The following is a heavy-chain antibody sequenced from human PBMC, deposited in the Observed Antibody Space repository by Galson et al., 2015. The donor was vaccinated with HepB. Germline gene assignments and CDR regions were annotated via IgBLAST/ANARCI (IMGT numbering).Heavy chain of an antibody. CDR2: INIYNGDT. CDR3: VFLRGYDLKPLDY. J-gene: IGHJ4*02. CDR1: GYSFTNYG. D-gene: IGHD5-12*01. Sequence: SVKVSCKASGYSFTNYGINWVRQAPGQGLEWMGWINIYNGDTKYAHNLQGRVTMTTDTSTNTAYMELRSLRAEDTAVYYCVFLRGYDLKPLDYWGRGTLVTVSS. V-gene: IGHV1-18*01.